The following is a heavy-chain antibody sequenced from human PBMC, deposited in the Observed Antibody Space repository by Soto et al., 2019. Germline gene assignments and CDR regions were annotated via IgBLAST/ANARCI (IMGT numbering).Heavy chain of an antibody. CDR3: ARVISGYLFDY. V-gene: IGHV4-59*01. Sequence: QVQLQELGPGLVKPSETLSLTCTVSGGTISSYYWTWIRQPPGKELEYIGHISYSGYTNYNPSLKSRVTISLDTSKNQFSLKLSSVTAADTAVYYCARVISGYLFDYWGQGILVTVSS. D-gene: IGHD3-22*01. CDR1: GGTISSYY. J-gene: IGHJ4*02. CDR2: ISYSGYT.